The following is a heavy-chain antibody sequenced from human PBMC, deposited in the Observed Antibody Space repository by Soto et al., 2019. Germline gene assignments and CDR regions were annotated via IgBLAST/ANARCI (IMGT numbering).Heavy chain of an antibody. J-gene: IGHJ5*02. Sequence: SGPTLVKPTQTLTLTCTFSGFSLSTSGVSVGWIRQPPGKALEWLALIYWDDDKRYSPFLKSRLTITKDTSKNQVVLTMTNMDPVDTATYYCAHRRLVVVPNGVLGWFDPWGQGTLVTVSS. CDR2: IYWDDDK. D-gene: IGHD2-2*01. CDR3: AHRRLVVVPNGVLGWFDP. V-gene: IGHV2-5*02. CDR1: GFSLSTSGVS.